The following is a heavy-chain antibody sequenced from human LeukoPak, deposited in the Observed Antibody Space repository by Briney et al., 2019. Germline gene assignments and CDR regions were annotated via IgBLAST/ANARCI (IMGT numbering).Heavy chain of an antibody. D-gene: IGHD6-6*01. J-gene: IGHJ4*02. V-gene: IGHV3-30*03. CDR1: GFTFSNYG. CDR3: ARDSSSSGFDY. Sequence: QPGGSLRLSCAASGFTFSNYGMHWVRQAPGKGLEWVAVISYDGGEQHYGDSVKGRFSISRDNAKNSLYLQMNSLRAEDTAVYYCARDSSSSGFDYWGQGTLVTVSS. CDR2: ISYDGGEQ.